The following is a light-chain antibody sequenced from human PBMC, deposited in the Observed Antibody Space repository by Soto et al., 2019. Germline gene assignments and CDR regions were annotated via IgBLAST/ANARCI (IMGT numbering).Light chain of an antibody. CDR2: DAS. CDR3: QQRSTWPIT. V-gene: IGKV3-11*01. CDR1: QSISGD. J-gene: IGKJ5*01. Sequence: EIVLTQSPATLSLSPGERGTLSCRASQSISGDLAWYQQRPGQAPRLLIHDASNRATGIPARFSGSGSGTDFSLTISSLEPEDFAVYYCQQRSTWPITFGQGTRLEIQ.